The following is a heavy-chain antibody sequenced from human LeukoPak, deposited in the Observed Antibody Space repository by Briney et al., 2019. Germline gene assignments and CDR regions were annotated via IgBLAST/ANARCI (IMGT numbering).Heavy chain of an antibody. CDR1: GYTFTSYG. D-gene: IGHD3-3*01. CDR2: ISAYNGNT. CDR3: ARAPPEVRFLEWFYYYYGMDV. V-gene: IGHV1-18*01. J-gene: IGHJ6*02. Sequence: ASVKVSCKASGYTFTSYGINWVRQAPGQGLEWMGWISAYNGNTNYAQKLQGRVTMTTDTSTSTAYMELRSLRSDDTAVYYCARAPPEVRFLEWFYYYYGMDVWGQGTTVTVSS.